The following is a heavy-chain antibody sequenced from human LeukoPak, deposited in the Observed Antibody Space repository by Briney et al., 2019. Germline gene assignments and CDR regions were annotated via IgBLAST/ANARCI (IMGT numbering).Heavy chain of an antibody. CDR2: INHSGST. J-gene: IGHJ5*02. CDR1: GGSFSGYY. CDR3: ARYSPYAVTGYSSSWYSSWFDP. Sequence: SETLSLTCAVYGGSFSGYYWSWIRQPPGKGLEWIGEINHSGSTNYNPSLKSRVTISVDTSKNQFSLKLSSVTAADTAVYYCARYSPYAVTGYSSSWYSSWFDPWGQGTLVTVSS. V-gene: IGHV4-34*01. D-gene: IGHD6-13*01.